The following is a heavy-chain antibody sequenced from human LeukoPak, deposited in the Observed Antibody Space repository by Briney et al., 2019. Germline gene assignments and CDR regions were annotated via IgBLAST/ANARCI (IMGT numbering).Heavy chain of an antibody. CDR2: IYYSGST. CDR1: GGSFSGYY. J-gene: IGHJ3*02. Sequence: ETLSLTCAVYGGSFSGYYWSWIRQPPGKGLEWIGYIYYSGSTNYNPSLKSRVTISVDTSKNQFSLKLSSVTAADTAVYYCARVHTSFDAFDIWGQGTMVTVSS. CDR3: ARVHTSFDAFDI. V-gene: IGHV4-59*01. D-gene: IGHD2-2*01.